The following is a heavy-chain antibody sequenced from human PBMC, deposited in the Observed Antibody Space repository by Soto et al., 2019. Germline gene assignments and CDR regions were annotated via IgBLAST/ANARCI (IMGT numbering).Heavy chain of an antibody. Sequence: EVQLLESGGGLVQPGGSLRLSCAASGFTFSSYAMNWVRQAPGKGLEWVSVISGSGGSTYYADSVKGRFTISRDNSKNTLYLQMNRLGAEYTAVYYCAKRATGTYFDYWGQGTLVTVSS. J-gene: IGHJ4*02. V-gene: IGHV3-23*01. CDR2: ISGSGGST. CDR3: AKRATGTYFDY. D-gene: IGHD1-1*01. CDR1: GFTFSSYA.